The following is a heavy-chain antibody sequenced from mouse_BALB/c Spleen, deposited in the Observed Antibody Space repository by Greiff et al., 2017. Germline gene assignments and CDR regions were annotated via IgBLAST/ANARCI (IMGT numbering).Heavy chain of an antibody. V-gene: IGHV5-12-1*01. CDR3: ARHPPAPGDYAMDY. J-gene: IGHJ4*01. CDR1: GFAFSSYD. Sequence: DVHLVESGGGLVKPGGSLKLSCAASGFAFSSYDMSWVRQTPEKRLEWVAYISSGGGSTYYPDTVKGRFTISRDNAKNTLYLQMSSLKSEDTAMYYCARHPPAPGDYAMDYWGQGTSVTVSS. CDR2: ISSGGGST.